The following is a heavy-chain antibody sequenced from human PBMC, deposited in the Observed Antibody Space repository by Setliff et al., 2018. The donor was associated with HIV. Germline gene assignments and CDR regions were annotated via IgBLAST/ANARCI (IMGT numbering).Heavy chain of an antibody. CDR3: ARAAYSSSWPRYFQY. J-gene: IGHJ1*01. Sequence: SETLSLTCAVSGSSISNAYYWGWVRQPPGKGLEWIGSIYYTGSTYYNSPLKSRVTISIDTSKNQFSLRLDSVTAADTAVYYCARAAYSSSWPRYFQYWGQGTLVTVSS. CDR1: GSSISNAYY. V-gene: IGHV4-38-2*01. CDR2: IYYTGST. D-gene: IGHD6-13*01.